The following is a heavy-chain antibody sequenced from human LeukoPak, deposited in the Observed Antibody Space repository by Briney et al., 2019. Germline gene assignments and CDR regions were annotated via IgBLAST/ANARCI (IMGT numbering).Heavy chain of an antibody. CDR2: IYSGGST. CDR1: GFTFSSNY. Sequence: GGSLRLSCAASGFTFSSNYMSWVRQAPGKGLEWVSVIYSGGSTYYADSVKGRFTISRDNSKSTLFLQMNSLRAEDTAIYYCATQASYYYGSGSYYDSWGQGTLVTVSS. V-gene: IGHV3-66*01. D-gene: IGHD3-10*01. CDR3: ATQASYYYGSGSYYDS. J-gene: IGHJ4*02.